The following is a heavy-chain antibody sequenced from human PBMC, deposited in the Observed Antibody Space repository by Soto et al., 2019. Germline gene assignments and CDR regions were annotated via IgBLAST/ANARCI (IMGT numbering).Heavy chain of an antibody. D-gene: IGHD1-26*01. CDR1: GFTVSSYA. Sequence: GGSLRLSCAASGFTVSSYAMSWVRQAPGKGLEWVSGISGSGYGTYYADSVKGRFTISRDNSKNTLYLQMNSLRAEDTAVYYCAKPPEGSGSYVPLLWGQGTMVTVSS. J-gene: IGHJ3*01. V-gene: IGHV3-23*01. CDR3: AKPPEGSGSYVPLL. CDR2: ISGSGYGT.